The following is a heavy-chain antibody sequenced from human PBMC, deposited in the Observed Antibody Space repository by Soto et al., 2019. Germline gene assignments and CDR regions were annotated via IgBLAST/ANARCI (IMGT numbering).Heavy chain of an antibody. CDR1: GGSVSSGSYY. J-gene: IGHJ5*02. CDR3: ARDTYKWFDP. Sequence: KTSETLSLTCTVSGGSVSSGSYYWSWIRQPPGKGLEWIGYIYYSGSTNYNPSPKSRVAISVDTSKNQFSLKLSSVTAADTAVYYCARDTYKWFDPWGQGTLVTVSS. V-gene: IGHV4-61*01. D-gene: IGHD1-20*01. CDR2: IYYSGST.